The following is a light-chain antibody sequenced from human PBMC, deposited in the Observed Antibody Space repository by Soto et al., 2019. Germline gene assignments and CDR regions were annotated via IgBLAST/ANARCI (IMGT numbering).Light chain of an antibody. CDR1: SSTIGNNY. J-gene: IGLJ2*01. Sequence: QSVLTQPPSVSAAPGQRVTIFCSGSSSTIGNNYVSWYQQLPGTAPILLIYDNYYRPSGIPDRFSGSKSGTSATLVITGLQTGDEADYYCGTWDSNLDTGVVLGGGTKLNVL. V-gene: IGLV1-51*01. CDR3: GTWDSNLDTGVV. CDR2: DNY.